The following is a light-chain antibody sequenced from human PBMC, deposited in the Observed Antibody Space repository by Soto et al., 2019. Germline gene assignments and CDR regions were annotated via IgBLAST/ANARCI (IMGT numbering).Light chain of an antibody. CDR1: SSNIGAGYD. V-gene: IGLV1-40*01. Sequence: QSVLTQPPSVSGAPGQRVTSSCTGSSSNIGAGYDVHWYQQLPGTAPKLLIYGNSNRPSGVPDRFSGSKSGTSASLAITRLQAEDEADYYCQSYGSSRSGAVFGGGTQLTVL. J-gene: IGLJ7*01. CDR2: GNS. CDR3: QSYGSSRSGAV.